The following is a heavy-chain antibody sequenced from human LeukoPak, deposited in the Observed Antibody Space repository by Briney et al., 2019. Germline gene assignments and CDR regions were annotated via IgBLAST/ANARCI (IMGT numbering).Heavy chain of an antibody. CDR2: ISYDGSNK. D-gene: IGHD6-19*01. Sequence: GGSLRLSCAASGFTFSSYAMHWVRQAPGKGLEWVAVISYDGSNKYYADSVKDRFTISRDNSKNTLYLQMNSLRAEDTAVYYCARPKAVAALAWYFDYWGQGTLVTVSS. J-gene: IGHJ4*02. CDR3: ARPKAVAALAWYFDY. CDR1: GFTFSSYA. V-gene: IGHV3-30*04.